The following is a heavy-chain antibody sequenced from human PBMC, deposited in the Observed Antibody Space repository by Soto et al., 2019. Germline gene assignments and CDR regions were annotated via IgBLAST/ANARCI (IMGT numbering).Heavy chain of an antibody. V-gene: IGHV4-59*08. J-gene: IGHJ5*02. CDR2: IYYSGST. Sequence: PSETLSLTCTVSGGSISSYYWSWIRQPPGKGLEWIGYIYYSGSTNYNPSLKSRVTISVDTSKNQFSLKLSSVTAADTAVYYCARLLTSYCSSTSCYPIWFDPWGQGTLVTVSS. D-gene: IGHD2-2*01. CDR1: GGSISSYY. CDR3: ARLLTSYCSSTSCYPIWFDP.